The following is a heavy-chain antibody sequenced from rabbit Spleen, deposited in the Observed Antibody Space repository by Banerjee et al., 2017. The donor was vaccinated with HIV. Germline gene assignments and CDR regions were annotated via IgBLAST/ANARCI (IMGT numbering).Heavy chain of an antibody. CDR1: GFSFSSNVY. D-gene: IGHD2-1*01. V-gene: IGHV1S40*01. CDR2: IYPDSSGST. Sequence: QSLEESGGDLVKPGASLTLTCTASGFSFSSNVYMCWVRQAPGKGLESVACIYPDSSGSTYYASWAKGRFTISKTSSTTVTLEMTSLTAADTATYFCARGSAAMTMMITGFYLNLWGPGTLVTVS. J-gene: IGHJ4*01. CDR3: ARGSAAMTMMITGFYLNL.